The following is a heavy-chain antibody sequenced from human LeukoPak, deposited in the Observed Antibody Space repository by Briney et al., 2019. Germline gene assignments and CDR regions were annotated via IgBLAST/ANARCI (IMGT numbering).Heavy chain of an antibody. CDR3: ARRAYCGGTSCYYFDY. CDR2: IYPGDSDT. V-gene: IGHV5-51*01. Sequence: GESLKISCKGSGYSFTSYRIGWVRQMPGKGLEWMGIIYPGDSDTRYSPSFQGQVTISADESISTAYLQWSSLKASDTAMYYCARRAYCGGTSCYYFDYWGQGTLVTVSS. D-gene: IGHD2-2*01. CDR1: GYSFTSYR. J-gene: IGHJ4*02.